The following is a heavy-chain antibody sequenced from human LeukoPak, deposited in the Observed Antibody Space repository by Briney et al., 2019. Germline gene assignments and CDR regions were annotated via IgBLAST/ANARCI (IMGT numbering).Heavy chain of an antibody. D-gene: IGHD1-26*01. CDR3: AKDGGSYYYFDY. J-gene: IGHJ4*02. CDR2: ISGSGGST. Sequence: GGSLGLSCAASGFTFSSYAMSWVRQAPGKGLEWVSAISGSGGSTYYADSVKGRFTISRDNSKNTLYLQMNSLRAEDTAVYYCAKDGGSYYYFDYWGQGTLVTVSS. V-gene: IGHV3-23*01. CDR1: GFTFSSYA.